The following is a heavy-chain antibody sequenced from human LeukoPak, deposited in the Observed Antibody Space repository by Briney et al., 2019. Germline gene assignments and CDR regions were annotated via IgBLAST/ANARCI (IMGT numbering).Heavy chain of an antibody. CDR3: ARTFADYDDYGGYFDY. CDR1: GYTFTGYY. V-gene: IGHV1-2*02. CDR2: INPNSGGT. Sequence: GASVKVSCKASGYTFTGYYMHWVRQAPGQGLEWMGWINPNSGGTNYAQKFQGRVTMTRDTSISTAYMELSRLRSDDTAVYYCARTFADYDDYGGYFDYWGQGTLVTVSS. D-gene: IGHD4-17*01. J-gene: IGHJ4*02.